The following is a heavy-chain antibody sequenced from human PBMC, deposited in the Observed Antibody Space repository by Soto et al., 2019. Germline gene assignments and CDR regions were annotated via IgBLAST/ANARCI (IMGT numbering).Heavy chain of an antibody. D-gene: IGHD3-3*01. V-gene: IGHV1-69*13. CDR2: IIPIFGTA. Sequence: SVKVSCKASGGTFSSYAISWVRQAPGQGLEWMGGIIPIFGTANYAQKFQGRVTITADESTSTAYMELSSLRSEDTAVYYCAKDDGWSGFYTTYFDYWGQGTLVTVSS. J-gene: IGHJ4*02. CDR3: AKDDGWSGFYTTYFDY. CDR1: GGTFSSYA.